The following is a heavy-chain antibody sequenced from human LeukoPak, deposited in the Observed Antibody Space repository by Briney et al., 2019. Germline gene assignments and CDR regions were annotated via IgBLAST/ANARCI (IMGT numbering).Heavy chain of an antibody. J-gene: IGHJ4*02. CDR2: GHYSGNT. D-gene: IGHD2-8*01. CDR1: GTSITSYY. V-gene: IGHV4-59*08. CDR3: AKWASDNRAFDL. Sequence: PSETLSLTCTVSGTSITSYYWNWIRQAPGQGPEWIGYGHYSGNTKYNPPLKSRVTISVDTSKNQFSLRLSSVTAPDTAVYFCAKWASDNRAFDLWGQGTRVTVSS.